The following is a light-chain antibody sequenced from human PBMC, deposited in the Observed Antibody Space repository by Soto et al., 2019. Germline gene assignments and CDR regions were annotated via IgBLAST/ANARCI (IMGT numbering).Light chain of an antibody. CDR1: QSISCW. J-gene: IGKJ1*01. CDR2: DAS. Sequence: DIQMTQSPSTLSASVGDRVTITCRASQSISCWLAWYQHKTGKAPTLLIYDASRLQRGVPSRVSGSASETEFTLTISSLQPDDFATYYCQQYHTYARTFGQGTKV. V-gene: IGKV1-5*01. CDR3: QQYHTYART.